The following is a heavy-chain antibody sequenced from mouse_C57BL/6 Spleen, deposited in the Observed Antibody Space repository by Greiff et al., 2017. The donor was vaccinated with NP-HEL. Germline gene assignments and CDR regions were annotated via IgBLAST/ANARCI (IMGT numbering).Heavy chain of an antibody. J-gene: IGHJ2*01. V-gene: IGHV1-50*01. D-gene: IGHD2-3*01. CDR2: IDPSDSYT. CDR3: ARHYMAMDGYYPFDY. Sequence: QVQLKQSGAELVKPGASVKLSCKASGYTFTSYWMQWVKQRPGQGLEWIGEIDPSDSYTNYNQKFKGKATLTVDTSSSTAYMQLSSLTSEDSAVYYCARHYMAMDGYYPFDYWGQGTTLTVSS. CDR1: GYTFTSYW.